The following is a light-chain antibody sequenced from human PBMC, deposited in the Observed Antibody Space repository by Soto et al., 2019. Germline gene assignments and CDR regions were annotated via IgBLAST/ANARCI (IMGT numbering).Light chain of an antibody. CDR1: SSNIGSNT. Sequence: QSVLTQPPSASGTPGQRVTISCSGSSSNIGSNTVNWYQQLPGTAPKLLIYSNNQRPSGVPDRFSGSKSGTSASLAISGLQSEDEADYYCAACDDRRNGLYVFGTGTKLTVL. J-gene: IGLJ1*01. CDR3: AACDDRRNGLYV. V-gene: IGLV1-44*01. CDR2: SNN.